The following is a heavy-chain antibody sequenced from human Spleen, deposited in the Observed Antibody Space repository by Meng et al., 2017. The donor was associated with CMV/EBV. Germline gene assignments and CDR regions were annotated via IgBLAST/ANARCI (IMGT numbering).Heavy chain of an antibody. CDR1: GFTFSSYA. CDR2: ISSNGGST. CDR3: ATSAGGYCSSTSCWGGSFDY. J-gene: IGHJ4*02. D-gene: IGHD2-2*01. Sequence: GESLKISCAAPGFTFSSYAMHWVRQAPGKGLEYVSAISSNGGSTYYADSVKGRFTISRDNSKNTLYLQMGSLRAEDMAVYYCATSAGGYCSSTSCWGGSFDYWGQGTLVTVSS. V-gene: IGHV3-64*02.